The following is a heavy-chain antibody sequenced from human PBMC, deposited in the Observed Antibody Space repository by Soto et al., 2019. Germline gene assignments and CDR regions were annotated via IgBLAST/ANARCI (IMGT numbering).Heavy chain of an antibody. J-gene: IGHJ4*02. CDR2: VYYNGST. CDR3: ARTRGRGQWRDFYFDF. CDR1: GGPIAPFY. D-gene: IGHD6-19*01. Sequence: SETLSLTCTVSGGPIAPFYWTWIRQSPGKGLESIGYVYYNGSTNYNPAPKGRVTISLDTSKSQFSLRLSSVTAADTAVYYCARTRGRGQWRDFYFDFWGQGSLVTVSS. V-gene: IGHV4-59*12.